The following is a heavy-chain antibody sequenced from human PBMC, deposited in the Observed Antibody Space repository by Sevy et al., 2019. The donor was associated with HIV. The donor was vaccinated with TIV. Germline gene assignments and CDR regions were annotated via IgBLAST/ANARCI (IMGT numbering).Heavy chain of an antibody. J-gene: IGHJ5*02. D-gene: IGHD3-10*01. V-gene: IGHV3-30*04. CDR1: GFTFSEFG. CDR3: ARDRGEILRSAFKS. CDR2: ISHDGRNNK. Sequence: GGSLRRSCAASGFTFSEFGMHWVRQAPGKGLEWVAVISHDGRNNKYNADSVKDRFTISRDNSKNTLYLQMNSLRADDTAIYYCARDRGEILRSAFKSWGQGTLVTVSS.